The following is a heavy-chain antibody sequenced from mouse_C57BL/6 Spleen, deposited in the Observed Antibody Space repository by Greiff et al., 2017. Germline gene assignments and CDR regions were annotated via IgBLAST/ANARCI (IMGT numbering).Heavy chain of an antibody. CDR3: ARQGGDYGGFAY. CDR2: ISSGGSYT. Sequence: EVKVVESGGDLVKPGGSLKLSCAASGFTFSSYGMSWVRQTPDKRLEWVATISSGGSYTYYPDSVKGRFTISRDNAKNTLYLQMSSLKSEDTAMYYCARQGGDYGGFAYWGQGTLVTVSA. J-gene: IGHJ3*01. CDR1: GFTFSSYG. V-gene: IGHV5-6*01. D-gene: IGHD2-4*01.